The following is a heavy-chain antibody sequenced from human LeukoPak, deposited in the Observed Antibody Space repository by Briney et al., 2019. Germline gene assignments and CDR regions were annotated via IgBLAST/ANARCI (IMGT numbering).Heavy chain of an antibody. CDR3: ARVPDSSGYYYFDY. CDR2: IYYSGST. V-gene: IGHV4-30-4*08. J-gene: IGHJ4*02. Sequence: SETLSLTCTVSGGSVSSGSYYWSWIRQPPGKGLEWIGYIYYSGSTYYNPSLKSRVTISVDTSKNQFSLKLSSVTAADTAVYYCARVPDSSGYYYFDYWGQGTLVTVSS. D-gene: IGHD3-22*01. CDR1: GGSVSSGSYY.